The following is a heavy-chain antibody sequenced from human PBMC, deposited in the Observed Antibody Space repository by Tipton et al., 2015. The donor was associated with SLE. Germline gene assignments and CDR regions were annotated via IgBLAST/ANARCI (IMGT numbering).Heavy chain of an antibody. D-gene: IGHD6-19*01. CDR2: IYYSGST. Sequence: TLSLTCTVSGGSIKNDYWSWIRQSPGRGLEWIGHIYYSGSTNYNPSLKSRVTILVDRSKKQFSLNLSSVTAADTAVYYCASFVAGHYFDYWGQGTLVTVSS. CDR1: GGSIKNDY. V-gene: IGHV4-59*13. J-gene: IGHJ4*02. CDR3: ASFVAGHYFDY.